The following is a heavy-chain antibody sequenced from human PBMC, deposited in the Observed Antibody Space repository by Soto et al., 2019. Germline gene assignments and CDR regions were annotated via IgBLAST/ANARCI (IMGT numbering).Heavy chain of an antibody. J-gene: IGHJ5*01. CDR3: ARDFYDSVGYTWFDS. V-gene: IGHV4-59*01. CDR2: IHNSGTS. CDR1: GDTSTSYY. D-gene: IGHD3-22*01. Sequence: SETLSLTCTVSGDTSTSYYWGWIRQAPGKGLEWIGHIHNSGTSTHNPSLNGRVTISIDMSKKQFSLKLTSLTSADTAVYYCARDFYDSVGYTWFDSWSQGTLVTVYS.